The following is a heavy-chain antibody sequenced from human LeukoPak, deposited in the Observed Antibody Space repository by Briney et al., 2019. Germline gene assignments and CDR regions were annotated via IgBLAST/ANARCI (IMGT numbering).Heavy chain of an antibody. Sequence: GGSLRLSCAASGFTFSSYSMNWVRQAPGKGLEWVSSISSSSSFIDYADSVKGRFTISRDNAKSSLYLQMNSLRAEDTAVYYCAREFELGLDYWGQGTLVTVSS. CDR2: ISSSSSFI. J-gene: IGHJ4*02. V-gene: IGHV3-21*01. CDR1: GFTFSSYS. CDR3: AREFELGLDY. D-gene: IGHD3/OR15-3a*01.